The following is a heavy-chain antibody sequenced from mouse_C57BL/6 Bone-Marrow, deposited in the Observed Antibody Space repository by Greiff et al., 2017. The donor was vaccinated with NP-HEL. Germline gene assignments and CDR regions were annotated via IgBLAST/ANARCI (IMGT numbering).Heavy chain of an antibody. Sequence: EVKLMESGAELVRPGASVKLSCTASGFNIKDDYMHWVKQRPEQGLEWIGWIDPENGDTEYASKFQGKATITADTSSNTAYLQLSSLTSEDTAVYYCTTYGAYWGQGTLVTVSA. J-gene: IGHJ3*01. CDR2: IDPENGDT. CDR3: TTYGAY. D-gene: IGHD1-1*01. CDR1: GFNIKDDY. V-gene: IGHV14-4*01.